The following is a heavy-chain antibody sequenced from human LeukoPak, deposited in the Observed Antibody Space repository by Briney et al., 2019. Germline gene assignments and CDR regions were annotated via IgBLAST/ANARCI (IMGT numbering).Heavy chain of an antibody. CDR3: ARLLWFGELPNRGATSPYYFDY. CDR1: GYSFTSYW. Sequence: GESLKISCKGSGYSFTSYWIGWVRQMPGRGLEWMGIIYPGDSDTRYSPSFQGQVTISADKSISTAYLQWSSLKASDTAMYYCARLLWFGELPNRGATSPYYFDYWGQGTLVTVSS. CDR2: IYPGDSDT. V-gene: IGHV5-51*01. J-gene: IGHJ4*02. D-gene: IGHD3-10*01.